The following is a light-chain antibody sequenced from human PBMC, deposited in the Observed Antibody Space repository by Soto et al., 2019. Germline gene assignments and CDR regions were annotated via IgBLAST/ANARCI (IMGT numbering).Light chain of an antibody. Sequence: EIVLTQSPGTLSLSPGERATLSCRASQSVSSSYLAWYQQKPGQAPRPLIYGASSRATGIPDRFSGSGSGTDFTLTISRLEPEDFTVYYCQQYGSSPRTCGQGTKVDI. V-gene: IGKV3-20*01. CDR3: QQYGSSPRT. CDR1: QSVSSSY. CDR2: GAS. J-gene: IGKJ1*01.